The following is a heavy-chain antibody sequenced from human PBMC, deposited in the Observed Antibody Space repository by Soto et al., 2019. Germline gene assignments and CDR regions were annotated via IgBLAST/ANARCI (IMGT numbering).Heavy chain of an antibody. CDR3: ARIYDYVWGSYRDDFGY. D-gene: IGHD3-16*02. J-gene: IGHJ4*02. CDR2: ISAYNGNT. V-gene: IGHV1-18*01. CDR1: GYTFASYG. Sequence: ASVKVSCKASGYTFASYGISWVRQAPGQGLEWMGWISAYNGNTNYAQKLQGRVTMTTDTSTSTAYMELRSLRSDDTAVYYCARIYDYVWGSYRDDFGYWGQGTLVTVSS.